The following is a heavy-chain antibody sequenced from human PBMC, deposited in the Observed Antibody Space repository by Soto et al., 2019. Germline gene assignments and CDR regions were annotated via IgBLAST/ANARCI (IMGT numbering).Heavy chain of an antibody. CDR3: AKKEGSSGAYYLDY. CDR2: ISYDGNNK. Sequence: QVQLVESGGGVVQPGRSLRLSCAAAGFTFRNYAMHWVRQAPGKGLEWVAVISYDGNNKYYADSVQGRFTISRDNSKNPRYLQMDSLRAEDTAVYFCAKKEGSSGAYYLDYWGQGTLVTVSS. J-gene: IGHJ4*02. V-gene: IGHV3-30-3*01. CDR1: GFTFRNYA. D-gene: IGHD6-19*01.